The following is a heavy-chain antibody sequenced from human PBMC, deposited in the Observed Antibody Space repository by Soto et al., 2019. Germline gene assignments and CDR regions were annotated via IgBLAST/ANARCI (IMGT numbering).Heavy chain of an antibody. V-gene: IGHV1-18*01. CDR3: ARVPRGAYFYYGMDV. CDR2: ISANNGNT. J-gene: IGHJ6*02. Sequence: QVQLVQSGAEVKKPGASVKVSCKASGYTLTNSGVSWVRQAPGQGLEWMGWISANNGNTNYAQKVQGRVTMTTDTSTSTAYMELRSLISDDTAVYYCARVPRGAYFYYGMDVWGQGTTVTVSS. CDR1: GYTLTNSG. D-gene: IGHD3-10*01.